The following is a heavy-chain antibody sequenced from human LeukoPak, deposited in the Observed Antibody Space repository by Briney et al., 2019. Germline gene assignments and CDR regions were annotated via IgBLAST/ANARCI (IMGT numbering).Heavy chain of an antibody. J-gene: IGHJ4*02. CDR2: ISSSSSTI. Sequence: GGSLRLSCAASGFTFSSYSMNWVRQAPGKGLEWVSYISSSSSTICYADSVKGRFTISRDNAKNSLYLQMNSLRAEDTAVYYCARDAIAAAGTVDYWGQGTLVTVSS. CDR3: ARDAIAAAGTVDY. V-gene: IGHV3-48*01. D-gene: IGHD6-13*01. CDR1: GFTFSSYS.